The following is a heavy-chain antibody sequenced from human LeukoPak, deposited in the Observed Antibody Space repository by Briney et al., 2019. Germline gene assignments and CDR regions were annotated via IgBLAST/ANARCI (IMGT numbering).Heavy chain of an antibody. V-gene: IGHV1-8*03. CDR3: ARGEWYDFWSGYYILNYYYYMDV. CDR2: MNPNSGNT. D-gene: IGHD3-3*01. J-gene: IGHJ6*03. Sequence: ASVKVSCKASGYTFTIYDINWVRQATGQGLGWMGWMNPNSGNTGYAKKFQGRVTITRNTPISTAYLELSSLRSEDTAVYYCARGEWYDFWSGYYILNYYYYMDVWGKGTTVTVSS. CDR1: GYTFTIYD.